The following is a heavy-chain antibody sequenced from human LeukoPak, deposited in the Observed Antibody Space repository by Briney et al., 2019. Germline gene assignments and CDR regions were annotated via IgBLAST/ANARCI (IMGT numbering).Heavy chain of an antibody. CDR1: GFTVSSNY. V-gene: IGHV3-30*02. D-gene: IGHD1-7*01. J-gene: IGHJ4*02. CDR3: AKFHITGTTPSYFDY. CDR2: IRSDGSNI. Sequence: GGSLRLSCAASGFTVSSNYMSWVRQAPGKGLEWVAFIRSDGSNIYYADSVKGRFTISRDNSQNTLYLQMNSLKTEDTAVYYCAKFHITGTTPSYFDYWGQGTLVTVSS.